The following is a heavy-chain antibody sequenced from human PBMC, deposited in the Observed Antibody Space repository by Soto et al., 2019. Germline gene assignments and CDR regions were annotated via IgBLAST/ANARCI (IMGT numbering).Heavy chain of an antibody. CDR1: GYTVSSYS. CDR2: ISSSSSTI. Sequence: PWGSLRISFAACGYTVSSYSMNWVRQAPGKGLEWVSYISSSSSTIYYADSVKGRFTISRDNAKNSLYLQMNSLRAEDTAVYYCARERDIVVVPAAIYDAFDIWGQGTIVTVSS. V-gene: IGHV3-48*01. J-gene: IGHJ3*02. D-gene: IGHD2-2*01. CDR3: ARERDIVVVPAAIYDAFDI.